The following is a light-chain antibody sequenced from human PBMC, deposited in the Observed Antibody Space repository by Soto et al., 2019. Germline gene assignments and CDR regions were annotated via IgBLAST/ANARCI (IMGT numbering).Light chain of an antibody. CDR2: DAS. J-gene: IGKJ4*01. Sequence: EIVLTQSPATLSLSPGERATLSCRASQSVSSYLAWYQQKPGQAPRLLIYDASTRATGIPARFSGSGSGTDIPPTSSMLEHEDLAVYYYQHRSDRNFFGGGTKVEIK. CDR1: QSVSSY. CDR3: QHRSDRNF. V-gene: IGKV3-11*01.